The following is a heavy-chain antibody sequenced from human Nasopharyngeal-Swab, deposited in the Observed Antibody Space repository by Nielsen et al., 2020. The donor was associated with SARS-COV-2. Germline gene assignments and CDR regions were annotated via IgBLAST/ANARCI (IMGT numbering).Heavy chain of an antibody. V-gene: IGHV3-15*01. CDR1: GFTFSNAW. Sequence: GGSLRLSCAASGFTFSNAWMSWVRQAPGKGLEWVCRIKSKTDGGTTDYAAPVKGRFTISRDDSKNTLYLQMNSLKTEDTAVYYCTTPLWDFWSGYPDYWGQGTLVTVSS. J-gene: IGHJ4*02. CDR3: TTPLWDFWSGYPDY. CDR2: IKSKTDGGTT. D-gene: IGHD3-3*01.